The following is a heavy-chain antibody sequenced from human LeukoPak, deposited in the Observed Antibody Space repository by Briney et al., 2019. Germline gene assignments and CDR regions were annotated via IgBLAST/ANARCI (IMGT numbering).Heavy chain of an antibody. D-gene: IGHD1-14*01. V-gene: IGHV4-38-2*02. CDR1: NYSISSGSY. CDR3: AREGTVRWFDP. J-gene: IGHJ5*02. CDR2: IYHSGYT. Sequence: SETLSLTCIVSNYSISSGSYWTWIRRPPGRGLEWIGGIYHSGYTFYNPSLKSRVTISVDTSKNEFSLKLNSVTAADTALYYCAREGTVRWFDPWGQGTLVTVYS.